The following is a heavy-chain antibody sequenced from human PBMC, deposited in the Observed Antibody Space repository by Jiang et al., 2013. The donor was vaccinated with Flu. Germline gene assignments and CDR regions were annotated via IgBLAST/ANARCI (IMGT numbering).Heavy chain of an antibody. V-gene: IGHV4-4*02. D-gene: IGHD4-17*01. CDR1: GGSISSSNW. Sequence: LTCAVSGGSISSSNWWSWVRQPPGKGLEWIGEIYHSGSTNYNPSLKSRVTISVDKSKNQFSLKLSSVTAADTAVYYCARYPTVRYYYGMDVWGQGTTVTVSS. J-gene: IGHJ6*02. CDR3: ARYPTVRYYYGMDV. CDR2: IYHSGST.